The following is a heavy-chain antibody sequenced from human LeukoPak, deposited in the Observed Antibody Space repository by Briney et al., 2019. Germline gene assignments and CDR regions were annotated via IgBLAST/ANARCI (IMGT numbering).Heavy chain of an antibody. V-gene: IGHV3-74*01. CDR1: GNYW. D-gene: IGHD2/OR15-2a*01. J-gene: IGHJ4*02. CDR2: INSDGSWT. Sequence: PGGSLRLSCAASGNYWMHWVRQAPGKGLVWVSHINSDGSWTSYADSVKGRFTISKNNAKNTVYLQMTNLRAADTAVYSCVSFYEAYWGRGTLVTVSS. CDR3: VSFYEAY.